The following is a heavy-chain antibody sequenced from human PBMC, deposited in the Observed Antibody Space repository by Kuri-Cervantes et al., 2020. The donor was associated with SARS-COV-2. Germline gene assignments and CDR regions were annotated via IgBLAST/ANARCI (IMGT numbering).Heavy chain of an antibody. Sequence: GESLKISCAASGFTFSSYWMSWVRQAPGKGLEWVDNIKQDGSEKYYVDSVKGRFTISRDNAKNSLYLQMNSLRAEDTAVYYCASGSGSYYGGDYWGQGTLVTVSS. D-gene: IGHD1-26*01. V-gene: IGHV3-7*01. CDR1: GFTFSSYW. J-gene: IGHJ4*02. CDR3: ASGSGSYYGGDY. CDR2: IKQDGSEK.